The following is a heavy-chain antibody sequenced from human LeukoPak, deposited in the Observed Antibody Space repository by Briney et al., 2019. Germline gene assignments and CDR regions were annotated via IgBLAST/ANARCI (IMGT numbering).Heavy chain of an antibody. CDR1: GYTFTGYY. V-gene: IGHV1-2*02. Sequence: ASVKVSRKASGYTFTGYYMHWVRQAPGQGLEWMGWINPNSGGTNYAQKFQGRVTMTRDTSISTAYMELSRLRSDDTAVYYCARPLLPYCSGGSCYSAWQHWGQGTLVTVSS. CDR2: INPNSGGT. CDR3: ARPLLPYCSGGSCYSAWQH. J-gene: IGHJ1*01. D-gene: IGHD2-15*01.